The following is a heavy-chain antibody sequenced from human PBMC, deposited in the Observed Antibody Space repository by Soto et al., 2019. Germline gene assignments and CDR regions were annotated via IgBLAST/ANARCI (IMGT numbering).Heavy chain of an antibody. CDR2: IYPGDSDI. CDR1: GYSFTNYW. V-gene: IGHV5-51*01. J-gene: IGHJ5*02. CDR3: AVTTGTTNNWFDP. D-gene: IGHD1-1*01. Sequence: ESLKISCKGSGYSFTNYWIAWVRQMPGKGLEWMGIIYPGDSDIRYSPSFQGQVTISVDKSISTAYLQWSSLKASDTAMYYCAVTTGTTNNWFDPWGQGTLVTVSS.